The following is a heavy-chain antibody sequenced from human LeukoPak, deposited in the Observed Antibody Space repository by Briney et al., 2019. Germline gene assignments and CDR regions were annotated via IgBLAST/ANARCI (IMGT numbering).Heavy chain of an antibody. V-gene: IGHV3-73*01. CDR2: IRSKANSYAT. Sequence: GRSLRLSCVASGFTFSTYGMHWVRQAPGKGLEWVGRIRSKANSYATAYAASVKGRFTISRDDSKNTAYLQMNSLKTEDTAVYYCTSHLGGPRSSDYWGQGTLVTVSS. CDR1: GFTFSTYG. D-gene: IGHD2-15*01. J-gene: IGHJ4*02. CDR3: TSHLGGPRSSDY.